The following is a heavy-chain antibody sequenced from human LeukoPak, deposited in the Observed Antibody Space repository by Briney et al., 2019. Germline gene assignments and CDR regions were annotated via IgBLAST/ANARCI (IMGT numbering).Heavy chain of an antibody. CDR3: ARDTYNYDTSGYGLGC. D-gene: IGHD3-22*01. CDR2: IKQDGSEK. CDR1: GFTLKNYW. J-gene: IGHJ4*02. V-gene: IGHV3-7*01. Sequence: GGSLRLSCAASGFTLKNYWMSWVRQAPGKGLEWVANIKQDGSEKYYVDSVKGRFTISRDNAKNSLYLQVSSLRAEDTAVYYCARDTYNYDTSGYGLGCWGQGTLVTVSS.